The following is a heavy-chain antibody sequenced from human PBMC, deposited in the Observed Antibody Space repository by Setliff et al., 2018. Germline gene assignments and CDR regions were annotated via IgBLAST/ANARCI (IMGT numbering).Heavy chain of an antibody. CDR3: ARDPAYGAFDI. D-gene: IGHD3-16*01. V-gene: IGHV3-7*03. J-gene: IGHJ3*02. Sequence: PGGSLRLSCSASGFIFNNFWMSWVRQAPGKGLEWVANINQRESAKLYVDSVKGRFTISRDNAKNSLYLQMNGLRAEDTAVYYCARDPAYGAFDIWGQGTMVTVSS. CDR2: INQRESAK. CDR1: GFIFNNFW.